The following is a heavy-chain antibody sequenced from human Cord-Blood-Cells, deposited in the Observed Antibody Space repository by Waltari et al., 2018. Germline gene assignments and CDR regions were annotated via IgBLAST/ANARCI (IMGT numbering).Heavy chain of an antibody. CDR2: FDPEDGET. D-gene: IGHD4-4*01. CDR1: GYTLTELS. J-gene: IGHJ6*02. CDR3: ATAGSNTVNDYYYYYGMDV. V-gene: IGHV1-24*01. Sequence: QVQLVQSGAEVKKPGASVKVSCKVSGYTLTELSLHWGRQAPGKCLEWMGGFDPEDGETTYEQKFQGRVTMTEDTSTDTAYMELSSLRSEDPAVYYCATAGSNTVNDYYYYYGMDVWGQGTTVTVSS.